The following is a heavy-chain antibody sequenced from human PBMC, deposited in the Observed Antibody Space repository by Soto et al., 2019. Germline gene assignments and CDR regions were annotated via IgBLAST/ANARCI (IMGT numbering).Heavy chain of an antibody. D-gene: IGHD3-22*01. J-gene: IGHJ6*02. CDR3: ARNGTYDISLSQYTGMDV. Sequence: QQTPGQGLEWMGGIVPMFGTPTYAEKFKGRLAISATRSTSTAYMELTSLRSEATAVYNCARNGTYDISLSQYTGMDVWGQGTTVTVS. CDR2: IVPMFGTP. V-gene: IGHV1-69*06.